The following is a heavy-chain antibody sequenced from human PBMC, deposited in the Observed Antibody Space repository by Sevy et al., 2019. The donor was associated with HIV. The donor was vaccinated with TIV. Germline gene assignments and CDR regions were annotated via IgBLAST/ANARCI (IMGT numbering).Heavy chain of an antibody. D-gene: IGHD6-13*01. CDR1: GLILSHYG. CDR2: ISYDGSDT. V-gene: IGHV3-30*02. CDR3: AKNTAAAGTGGFDY. Sequence: GGSLRLSCAASGLILSHYGMHWVRQAPGKGLEWVAFISYDGSDTYYVDSVKGRFSISRDNSKNTVYLQINSLRTEDTALYYCAKNTAAAGTGGFDYWGQGTLVTVSS. J-gene: IGHJ4*02.